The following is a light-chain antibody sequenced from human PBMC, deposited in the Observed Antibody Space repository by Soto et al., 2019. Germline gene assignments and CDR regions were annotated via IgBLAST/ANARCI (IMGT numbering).Light chain of an antibody. J-gene: IGKJ2*01. Sequence: DIVMTQSPDSLAVSLGERATINCRSSQSVLYSSNNKNYLAWYQQRPRQPPKLLIYWASTRESGVPDRFNGSGSRIDFSLTVTSLQAEDVAVYYCQQYYSSPYTFGQGTKLEIK. CDR3: QQYYSSPYT. V-gene: IGKV4-1*01. CDR2: WAS. CDR1: QSVLYSSNNKNY.